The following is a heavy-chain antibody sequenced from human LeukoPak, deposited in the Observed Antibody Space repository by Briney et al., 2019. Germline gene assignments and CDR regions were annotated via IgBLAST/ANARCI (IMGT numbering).Heavy chain of an antibody. J-gene: IGHJ4*02. CDR3: ARGYCSSTSCYTFDY. CDR2: IYHSGST. Sequence: SGTLSLTCAVSGGSISSSNWWSWVRQPPGKGLEWTGEIYHSGSTNYNPSLKSRVTISVDKSKNQFSLKLSSVTAADTAVYYCARGYCSSTSCYTFDYWSQGTLVTVSS. D-gene: IGHD2-2*02. V-gene: IGHV4-4*02. CDR1: GGSISSSNW.